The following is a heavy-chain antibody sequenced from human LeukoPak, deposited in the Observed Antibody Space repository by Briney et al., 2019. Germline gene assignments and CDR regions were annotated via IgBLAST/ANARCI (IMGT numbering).Heavy chain of an antibody. J-gene: IGHJ4*02. CDR1: GGSISSYY. CDR3: AQLPGAGTTGY. Sequence: SETLSLTCTVSGGSISSYYWSWIRQPPGKGLEWIGYIYYSGSTNYNPSLKSRVTISVDTFKNQFSLKLSSVTAADTAVYYCAQLPGAGTTGYWGQGTLATVSS. V-gene: IGHV4-59*08. CDR2: IYYSGST. D-gene: IGHD1-1*01.